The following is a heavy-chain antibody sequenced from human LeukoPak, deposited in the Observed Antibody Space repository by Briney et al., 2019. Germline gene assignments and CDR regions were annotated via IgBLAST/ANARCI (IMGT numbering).Heavy chain of an antibody. CDR1: GGSISSYY. V-gene: IGHV4-59*08. J-gene: IGHJ4*02. Sequence: SETLSLTFTVSGGSISSYYWSWIRQPPGKGLEWIGYIYYSGSTNYNPSLKSRVTISVDTSKNQFSLKLSSVTAADTAVYYCARTTVTPEPLFDYWGQGTLVTVSS. D-gene: IGHD4-17*01. CDR2: IYYSGST. CDR3: ARTTVTPEPLFDY.